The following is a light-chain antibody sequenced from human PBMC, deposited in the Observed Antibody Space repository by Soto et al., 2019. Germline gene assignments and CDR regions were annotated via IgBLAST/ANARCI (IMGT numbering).Light chain of an antibody. CDR2: DAS. CDR3: QQYDNRPIT. V-gene: IGKV1-33*01. J-gene: IGKJ5*01. Sequence: DIQMTQSPSSLSASVGDRVTITCQASQDIRNYLDWYQQKPGQAPKLLIYDASNLETGVPSRFSGSGSGTDFSFSISSLQPEDIATYYCQQYDNRPITFGQGTRLEIK. CDR1: QDIRNY.